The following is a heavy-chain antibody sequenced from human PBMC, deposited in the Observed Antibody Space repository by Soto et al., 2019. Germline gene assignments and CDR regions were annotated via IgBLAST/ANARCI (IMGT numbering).Heavy chain of an antibody. V-gene: IGHV3-23*01. D-gene: IGHD1-26*01. J-gene: IGHJ4*02. Sequence: EVQLLESGGGLVQPGGSLRLSCAASGFTFSSYAMRWVRQAPVKGLEWVSAISGSGGSTYYADSVKGRFTISRDNSKNTLYLQMNSLTAEDTAVYYCARRGSGSYYDYWGQGPLVTVSS. CDR1: GFTFSSYA. CDR2: ISGSGGST. CDR3: ARRGSGSYYDY.